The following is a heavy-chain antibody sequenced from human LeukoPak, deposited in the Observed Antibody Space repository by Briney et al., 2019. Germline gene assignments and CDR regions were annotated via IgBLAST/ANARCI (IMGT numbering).Heavy chain of an antibody. J-gene: IGHJ4*02. V-gene: IGHV1-2*06. CDR2: INPNSGGT. CDR1: GYTFTGYY. Sequence: ASVKVSCKASGYTFTGYYMHWVRQAPGQGLEWMGRINPNSGGTNYAQKFQGRVTMTRDTSVSTAYMELSRLRSDDTAVYYCARVDASMIYDYWGQGTLVTVSS. CDR3: ARVDASMIYDY. D-gene: IGHD3-22*01.